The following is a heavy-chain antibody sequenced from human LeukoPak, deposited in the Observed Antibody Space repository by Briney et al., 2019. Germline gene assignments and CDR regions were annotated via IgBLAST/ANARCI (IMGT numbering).Heavy chain of an antibody. D-gene: IGHD3-10*01. CDR3: ARLTMVPYFDY. CDR2: IYHSGST. J-gene: IGHJ4*02. CDR1: GGSISSGGYS. Sequence: SETLSLTCAVSGGSISSGGYSWSWIRQPPGKGLEWIGYIYHSGSTYYNPSLKSRVTISVDRSKNQFSLKLSSVTAADTAVYYCARLTMVPYFDYWGQGTLVTVSS. V-gene: IGHV4-30-2*01.